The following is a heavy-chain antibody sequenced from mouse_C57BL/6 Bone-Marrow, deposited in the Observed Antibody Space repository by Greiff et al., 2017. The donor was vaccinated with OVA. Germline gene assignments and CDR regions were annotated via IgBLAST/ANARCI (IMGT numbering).Heavy chain of an antibody. CDR2: IDPSDSYT. J-gene: IGHJ2*01. V-gene: IGHV1-69*01. D-gene: IGHD2-1*01. CDR3: AESYGNYVDY. Sequence: QVQLQQPGAELVMPGASVKLSCKASGYTFTSYWMHWVKQRPGQGLEWIGEIDPSDSYTNYNQKFKGKSTLTVDKSSTPAFMQLSSLTSENSAGYDSAESYGNYVDYWGQGTTLTVSS. CDR1: GYTFTSYW.